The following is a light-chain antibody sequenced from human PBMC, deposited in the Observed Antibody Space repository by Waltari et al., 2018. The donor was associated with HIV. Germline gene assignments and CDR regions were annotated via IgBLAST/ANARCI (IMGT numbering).Light chain of an antibody. CDR2: GKN. CDR3: NSRDSSGNPVV. J-gene: IGLJ2*01. V-gene: IGLV3-19*01. Sequence: SSELTQDPAVSVALGQTVRITCQGDSLRSYYASWYQQKPGQAPVLVIYGKNNRPSWIPDRFSGSSSGNTASLTLTGAQAEDEADYYCNSRDSSGNPVVFGGGTKLTVL. CDR1: SLRSYY.